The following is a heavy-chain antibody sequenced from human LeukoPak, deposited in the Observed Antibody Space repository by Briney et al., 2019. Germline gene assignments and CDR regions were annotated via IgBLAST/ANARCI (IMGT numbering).Heavy chain of an antibody. CDR3: ARAGGRWDPYYYYGMDV. CDR1: GYTFTSYD. CDR2: MNPNSGNT. J-gene: IGHJ6*02. V-gene: IGHV1-8*01. Sequence: ASVKVSCKASGYTFTSYDINWVRQATGQGLEWMGWMNPNSGNTGYAQKFQGRVTMTRNTSISTAYMELSSLRSEDTAVYYCARAGGRWDPYYYYGMDVWGQGTTVTVSS. D-gene: IGHD1-26*01.